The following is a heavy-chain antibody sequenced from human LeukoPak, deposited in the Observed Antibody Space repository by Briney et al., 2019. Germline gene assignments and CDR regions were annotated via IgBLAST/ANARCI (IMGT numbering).Heavy chain of an antibody. D-gene: IGHD3-22*01. CDR3: TTDLYYDSSGYYYGGFNAFDI. CDR2: IKSITDGGTT. Sequence: GRTLRLSCAASGFTFRNAWMSWVRQAPGKGLEWVGRIKSITDGGTTVYAASVKGTFTISRDDSKHTLYLQMNSLKTEDTAVYYCTTDLYYDSSGYYYGGFNAFDIWGQGTMVTVSS. CDR1: GFTFRNAW. J-gene: IGHJ3*02. V-gene: IGHV3-15*01.